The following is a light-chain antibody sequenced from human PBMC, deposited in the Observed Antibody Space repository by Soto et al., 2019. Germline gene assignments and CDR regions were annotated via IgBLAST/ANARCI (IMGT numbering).Light chain of an antibody. V-gene: IGKV1-9*01. Sequence: DIQLTQSPSFLSAPVGDRVTITCRASQGISNYLVWYQQKPGKAPKLLMYDASTLQSGVPSRFSGSGFRTEFTLTISSLQPEDFATYYCQQVDSYPITFGQGTRLEI. CDR3: QQVDSYPIT. CDR2: DAS. J-gene: IGKJ5*01. CDR1: QGISNY.